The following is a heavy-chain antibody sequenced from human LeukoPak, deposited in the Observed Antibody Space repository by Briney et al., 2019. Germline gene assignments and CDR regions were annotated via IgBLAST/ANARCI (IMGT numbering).Heavy chain of an antibody. CDR1: GFTLSSYS. D-gene: IGHD2-2*01. CDR3: ARHGSSSYYYYYMDV. Sequence: PGGSLRLSCGASGFTLSSYSMDWVRQAPGKGLEWVSYISSRSSAIYYADSVKGRFTISRDNAKNSLFLQMNNVRAEDTGVYYCARHGSSSYYYYYMDVWGKGTTVTVSS. J-gene: IGHJ6*03. CDR2: ISSRSSAI. V-gene: IGHV3-48*01.